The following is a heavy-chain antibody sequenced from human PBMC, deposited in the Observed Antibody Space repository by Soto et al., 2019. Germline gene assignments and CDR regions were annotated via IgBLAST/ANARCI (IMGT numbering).Heavy chain of an antibody. D-gene: IGHD3-10*01. J-gene: IGHJ4*02. CDR3: VRGGRDAYYKY. Sequence: QVQLVQSGTEVEKPGASVTVSCKASGYTFTTYYIHWVRQATGQGLEWMGMINPSAGSANYAQKFQGRVTVTRDTSTTTVYMELNSLRSDDTAVYYCVRGGRDAYYKYWGQGTLVTVSS. V-gene: IGHV1-46*01. CDR2: INPSAGSA. CDR1: GYTFTTYY.